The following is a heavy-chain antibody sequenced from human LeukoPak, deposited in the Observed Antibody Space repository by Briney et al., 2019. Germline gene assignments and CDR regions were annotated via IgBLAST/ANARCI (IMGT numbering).Heavy chain of an antibody. CDR2: IKTKTNSYAS. D-gene: IGHD4-17*01. J-gene: IGHJ4*02. V-gene: IGHV3-73*01. CDR1: GFTFSGSA. CDR3: AKDYDYGDYAADY. Sequence: GGSLRLSCAASGFTFSGSALHWVRQASGKGLEWVGRIKTKTNSYASAYAASVKGRFTISRDDAKNTAYLQMNSLKSEDTAVYHCAKDYDYGDYAADYWGQGTLVTVSS.